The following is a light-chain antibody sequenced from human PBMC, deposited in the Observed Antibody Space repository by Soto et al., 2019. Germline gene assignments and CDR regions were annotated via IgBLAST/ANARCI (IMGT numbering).Light chain of an antibody. Sequence: EIVLTQSPATLSLSPGERATLCGRASRDIRNYLPWYQQKPGQAPRLLIKDTFKRATGIPARFSGSGSGTDFTLTISSLEPEDFAVYYCQQCYNWPQWTFGQGTRREIK. J-gene: IGKJ5*01. V-gene: IGKV3-11*01. CDR2: DTF. CDR3: QQCYNWPQWT. CDR1: RDIRNY.